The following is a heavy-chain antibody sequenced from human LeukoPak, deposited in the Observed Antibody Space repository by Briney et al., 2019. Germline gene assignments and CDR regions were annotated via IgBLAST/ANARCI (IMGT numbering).Heavy chain of an antibody. J-gene: IGHJ6*03. Sequence: SETLSLTCTVSGGSLSSSSHYWGWIRQPPGKGLEWIGSIYYSGSTYYNPSLKSRVTISVDTSKNQFSLKLSSVTAADTAVYYCARDIVATITPGYYYYMDVWGKGTTVTVSS. CDR3: ARDIVATITPGYYYYMDV. V-gene: IGHV4-39*07. D-gene: IGHD5-12*01. CDR2: IYYSGST. CDR1: GGSLSSSSHY.